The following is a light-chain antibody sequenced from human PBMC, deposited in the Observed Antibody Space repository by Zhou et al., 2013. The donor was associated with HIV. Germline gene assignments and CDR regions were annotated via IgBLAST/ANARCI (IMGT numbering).Light chain of an antibody. CDR1: SSNIGNNY. J-gene: IGLJ7*01. Sequence: QSVLTQPPSVSAAPGQKVTISCSGSSSNIGNNYVSWYQQLPGTAPKLLIYESDNRPSDIPDRFSGSKSGTSATLGITGLRSGDEADYYCGTWDSSLSAAVFGGGTQLTVL. V-gene: IGLV1-51*01. CDR2: ESD. CDR3: GTWDSSLSAAV.